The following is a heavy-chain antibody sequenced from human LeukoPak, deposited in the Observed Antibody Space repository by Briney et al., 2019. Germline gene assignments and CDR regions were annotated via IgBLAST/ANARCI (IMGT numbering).Heavy chain of an antibody. CDR3: ARSFRGSGWYIDN. Sequence: GESLKISCKGPGYSFTNYWIGWVRQIPGKGMEWMGIIYPGDSDTIYNPSFQGQVTISVDKSITTAYLQWSSLKASDTATYYCARSFRGSGWYIDNWGQGTLVTVSS. J-gene: IGHJ4*02. CDR2: IYPGDSDT. D-gene: IGHD6-25*01. V-gene: IGHV5-51*01. CDR1: GYSFTNYW.